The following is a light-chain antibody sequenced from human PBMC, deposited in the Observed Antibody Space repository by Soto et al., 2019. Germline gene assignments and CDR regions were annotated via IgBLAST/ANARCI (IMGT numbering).Light chain of an antibody. CDR2: SND. J-gene: IGLJ3*02. CDR1: SSNIQSNS. CDR3: ATWDDTLTGWV. Sequence: QSVLTQPLSASGTPGQRVTTSCSGSSSNIQSNSVSWYQQLPGTAPKLLIHSNDHRPSGVPDRFSGSKSGTSASLDISGLQPEDEGYYYCATWDDTLTGWVLGGGTKLTVL. V-gene: IGLV1-44*01.